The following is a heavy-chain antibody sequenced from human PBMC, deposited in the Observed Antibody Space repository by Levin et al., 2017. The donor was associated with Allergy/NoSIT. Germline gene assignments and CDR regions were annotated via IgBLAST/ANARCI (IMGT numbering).Heavy chain of an antibody. J-gene: IGHJ6*03. CDR2: IWYDGSNK. D-gene: IGHD6-13*01. Sequence: GESLKISCAASGFTFSSFGIHWVRQAPGKGLEWVALIWYDGSNKYYADSVKGRFTISRDNPKNTLYLQANSLRAEDTAVYYCARGAADGTYHYCYYMDVWGKGTTVTVSS. CDR1: GFTFSSFG. V-gene: IGHV3-33*01. CDR3: ARGAADGTYHYCYYMDV.